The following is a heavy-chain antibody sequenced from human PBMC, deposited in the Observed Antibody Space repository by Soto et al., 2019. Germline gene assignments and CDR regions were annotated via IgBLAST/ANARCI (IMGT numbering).Heavy chain of an antibody. CDR1: GASIRAKY. D-gene: IGHD3-10*01. Sequence: SETLSLACSISGASIRAKYWSWLRQPAEQGREFIGRISNVVTTIYNPSLKSRVTMSLDTSKTHFSLKLTSVTAADTAVYYCAPKGDYGGWFDPWGQGTLVTVSS. CDR3: APKGDYGGWFDP. J-gene: IGHJ5*02. V-gene: IGHV4-4*07. CDR2: ISNVVTT.